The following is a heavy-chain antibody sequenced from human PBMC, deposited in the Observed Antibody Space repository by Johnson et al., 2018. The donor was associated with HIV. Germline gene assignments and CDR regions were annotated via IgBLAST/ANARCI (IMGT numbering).Heavy chain of an antibody. CDR3: ARVPLDDWHSDAFDI. CDR1: GFTVSSNY. J-gene: IGHJ3*02. CDR2: ISYDGSNK. V-gene: IGHV3-30*03. Sequence: QVQLVESGGGVVKPGGSLRLSCAASGFTVSSNYMSWVRRAPGKGLEWVAVISYDGSNKYYADSVKGRFTISRDNSKNTLYLQMNSLRAEDTAVYYCARVPLDDWHSDAFDIWGQGTMVTVSS. D-gene: IGHD1-1*01.